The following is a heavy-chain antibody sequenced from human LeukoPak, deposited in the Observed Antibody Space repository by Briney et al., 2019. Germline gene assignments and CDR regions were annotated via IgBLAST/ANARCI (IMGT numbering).Heavy chain of an antibody. D-gene: IGHD6-19*01. CDR1: GGSFSGYY. CDR2: INHRGNT. Sequence: SETLSLTCAVYGGSFSGYYWSWIRQPPGKGLEWIGEINHRGNTNYNPSLKSRVIISVDTSKNQFSLKLNSVTAADTAVYYCARLRGATVAHNWFDPWGQGTLVTVSS. V-gene: IGHV4-34*01. J-gene: IGHJ5*02. CDR3: ARLRGATVAHNWFDP.